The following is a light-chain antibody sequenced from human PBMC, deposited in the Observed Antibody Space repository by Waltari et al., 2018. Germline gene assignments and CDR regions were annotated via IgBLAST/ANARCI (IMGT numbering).Light chain of an antibody. CDR2: DVA. V-gene: IGKV1-9*01. J-gene: IGKJ5*01. CDR3: QKLDNYPPPT. Sequence: DFQLTQSPSFLSASVGDRVTITCRASQGISRHLAWYQQKPGEAPKLLRYDVATLQSGFPSRFSGSGFGTEFTLTISSLQPEDSATYYCQKLDNYPPPTFGQGTRLEI. CDR1: QGISRH.